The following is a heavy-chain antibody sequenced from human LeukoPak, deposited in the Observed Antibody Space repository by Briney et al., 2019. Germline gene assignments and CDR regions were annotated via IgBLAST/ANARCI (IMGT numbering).Heavy chain of an antibody. Sequence: ASVKVSCKASSYTLTNYGISWVRQAPGQGLECMGWISAYNGNTSYAQNLQGRVTMTTDTSTNTAYMELRSLRSDDTAVYYCARDQDPGAFDIWGQGTMVTVSS. CDR1: SYTLTNYG. J-gene: IGHJ3*02. CDR2: ISAYNGNT. V-gene: IGHV1-18*01. CDR3: ARDQDPGAFDI.